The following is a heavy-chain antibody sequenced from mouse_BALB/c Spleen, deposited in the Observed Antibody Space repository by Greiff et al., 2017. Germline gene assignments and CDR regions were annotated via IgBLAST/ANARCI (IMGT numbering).Heavy chain of an antibody. CDR1: GFTFSSYA. Sequence: VQLVESGGGLVKPGGSLKLSCAASGFTFSSYAMSWVRQTPEKRLEWVASISSGGSTYYPDSVKGRFTISRDNARNILYLQMSSLRSEDTAMYYCARGRRGDYDGRYAMDYWGQGTSVTVSS. CDR2: ISSGGST. V-gene: IGHV5-6-5*01. CDR3: ARGRRGDYDGRYAMDY. J-gene: IGHJ4*01. D-gene: IGHD2-4*01.